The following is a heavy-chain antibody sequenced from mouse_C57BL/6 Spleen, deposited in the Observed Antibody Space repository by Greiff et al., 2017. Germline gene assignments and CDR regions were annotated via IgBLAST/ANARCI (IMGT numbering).Heavy chain of an antibody. CDR1: GYTFTSYT. Sequence: QVQLKQSGAELARPGASVKMSCKASGYTFTSYTMHWVKQRPGQGLEWIGYINPSSGYTKYNQKFKDKATLTADKSSSTAYMQLSSLTSEDSAVYYCARSVGNFAWFAYWGQGTLVTVSA. CDR3: ARSVGNFAWFAY. V-gene: IGHV1-4*01. D-gene: IGHD2-1*01. CDR2: INPSSGYT. J-gene: IGHJ3*01.